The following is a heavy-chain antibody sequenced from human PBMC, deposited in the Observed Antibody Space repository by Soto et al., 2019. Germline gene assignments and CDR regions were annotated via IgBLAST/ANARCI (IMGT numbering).Heavy chain of an antibody. CDR1: GFTFSSYA. V-gene: IGHV3-23*01. J-gene: IGHJ5*02. CDR3: AKDAREYQLLPPEICGNWFDP. CDR2: INGSGGST. D-gene: IGHD2-2*01. Sequence: EVQLLESGGGLVQPGGSLRLSCAASGFTFSSYAMSWVRQAPGKGLEWVSGINGSGGSTYYSDSVKGRFTISRDNSKNALFLQMNSLRAGDTAIYYCAKDAREYQLLPPEICGNWFDPWGQGTLVTASS.